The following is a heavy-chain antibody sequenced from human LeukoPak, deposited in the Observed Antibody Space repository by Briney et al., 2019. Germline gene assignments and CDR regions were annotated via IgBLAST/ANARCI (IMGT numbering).Heavy chain of an antibody. CDR3: ARDLSERYSTDY. CDR1: GFTFSSLW. D-gene: IGHD1-26*01. CDR2: INSDGSST. V-gene: IGHV3-74*03. Sequence: GGSLRLSCAASGFTFSSLWMHWVRQAPGKGLVWVSYINSDGSSTMYADSVKGRFTISRDNAKNTVYLQMNSLRAEDTAVYYCARDLSERYSTDYWGQGTLVTVSS. J-gene: IGHJ4*02.